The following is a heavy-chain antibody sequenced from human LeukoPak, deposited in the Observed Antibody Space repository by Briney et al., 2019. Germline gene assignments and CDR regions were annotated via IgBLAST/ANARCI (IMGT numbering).Heavy chain of an antibody. J-gene: IGHJ4*02. V-gene: IGHV3-30*18. CDR2: ISCDGSNK. CDR3: AKDIEEWLVRGGGCFDY. CDR1: GFIFSNSA. D-gene: IGHD6-19*01. Sequence: GGSLRLSCAASGFIFSNSAMHWVRQAPGKGLEWVAVISCDGSNKYYADSVKGRFTISRDNSKNTLYLQMNSLGAEDTAVYYCAKDIEEWLVRGGGCFDYWGQGTLVTVSS.